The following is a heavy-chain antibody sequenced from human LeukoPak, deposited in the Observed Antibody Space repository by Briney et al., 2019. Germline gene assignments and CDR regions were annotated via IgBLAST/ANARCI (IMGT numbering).Heavy chain of an antibody. Sequence: PGGSLRLSCAASGFMFRTYGMQWVRQAPGKGLEWVAVIWYDGTNKYYIDSVKGRFTNSRDNSKNTLYLQMNSLRAEDTAVYFCARGQHSPDYWGQGTLVTVSS. CDR1: GFMFRTYG. CDR3: ARGQHSPDY. CDR2: IWYDGTNK. V-gene: IGHV3-33*01. D-gene: IGHD2-15*01. J-gene: IGHJ4*02.